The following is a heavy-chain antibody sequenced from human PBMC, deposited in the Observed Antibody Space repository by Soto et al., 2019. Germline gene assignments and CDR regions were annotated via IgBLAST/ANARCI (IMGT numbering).Heavy chain of an antibody. J-gene: IGHJ4*02. D-gene: IGHD3-10*01. CDR3: ARDLFGAEDY. CDR1: GFTFSSYG. Sequence: QVQLEESGGGVVQPGRSLRLSCAASGFTFSSYGMHWVRQAPGKGLEWVAVIWYDGSNKHYADSVKGRFTISRDNSKNTLYVQMNSLRAEDTAVYYCARDLFGAEDYWGQGTLVTVSS. CDR2: IWYDGSNK. V-gene: IGHV3-33*01.